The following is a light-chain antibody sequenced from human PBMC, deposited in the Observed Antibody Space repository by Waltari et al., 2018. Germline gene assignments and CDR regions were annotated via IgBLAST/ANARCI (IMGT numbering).Light chain of an antibody. CDR1: SSDVGGYNY. CDR3: SSYTSSSTKV. J-gene: IGLJ3*02. CDR2: EVS. Sequence: QSALTQPPSVSGSPGQSTTISCPGPSSDVGGYNYVSWYKQHPAKAPKLMIYEVSHRPSWVSNRFSGSKSGNTASLTSSGLQAEDEADYYCSSYTSSSTKVFGGGTKLTVL. V-gene: IGLV2-14*01.